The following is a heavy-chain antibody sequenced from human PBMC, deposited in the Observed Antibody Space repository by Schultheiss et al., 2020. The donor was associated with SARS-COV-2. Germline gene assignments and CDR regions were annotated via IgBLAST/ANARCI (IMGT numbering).Heavy chain of an antibody. Sequence: GGSLRLSCAASGFTFSTYSMNWVRQAPGKGLEWVSYMSATGAYTYNADTVKGRFTISRDNAKNTLYLQMNSLRAEDTGVYYCAAWNDGHWGQGTLVTVSS. CDR2: MSATGAYT. V-gene: IGHV3-21*01. D-gene: IGHD1-1*01. CDR3: AAWNDGH. J-gene: IGHJ4*02. CDR1: GFTFSTYS.